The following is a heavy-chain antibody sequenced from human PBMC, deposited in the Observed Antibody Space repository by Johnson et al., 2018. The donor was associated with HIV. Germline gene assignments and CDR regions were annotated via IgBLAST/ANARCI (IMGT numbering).Heavy chain of an antibody. CDR2: ISWNSGSI. J-gene: IGHJ3*02. V-gene: IGHV3-9*01. CDR3: AKDLDSSSWGAFDI. Sequence: AAGGVSLTNTWMNWVRQAPGKGLEWVSGISWNSGSIGYADSVKGRFTISRDNSKNTLYLQMNSLRAEDTAVYYCAKDLDSSSWGAFDIWGQGTMVTVSS. CDR1: GVSLTNTW. D-gene: IGHD6-6*01.